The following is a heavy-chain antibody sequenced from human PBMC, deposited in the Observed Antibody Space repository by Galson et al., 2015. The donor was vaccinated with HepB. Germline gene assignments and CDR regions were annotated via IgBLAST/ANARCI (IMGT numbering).Heavy chain of an antibody. V-gene: IGHV1-18*04. J-gene: IGHJ6*02. Sequence: SVKVSCKASGYTFTSYGISWVRQAPGQGLEWMGRISAYNGNTNYAQKLQGRVTMTTDTSTSTANKELRSMRSDDTAVYYCARGSSIAARPSYYGMDVWGQGTTVTVSS. CDR2: ISAYNGNT. D-gene: IGHD6-6*01. CDR3: ARGSSIAARPSYYGMDV. CDR1: GYTFTSYG.